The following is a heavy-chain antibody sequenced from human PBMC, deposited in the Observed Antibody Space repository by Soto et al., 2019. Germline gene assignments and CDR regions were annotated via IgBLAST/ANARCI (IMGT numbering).Heavy chain of an antibody. Sequence: PGGSLRLSCAASGFTFSSYAMSWVRQAPGKGLEWVSAISGSGGSTYYADSVKGRFTISRDDSKNTLYLQMNSLRAEDTAVYYCAKPLRDGYNYDAFDIWGQGTMVTVSS. V-gene: IGHV3-23*01. CDR2: ISGSGGST. CDR1: GFTFSSYA. D-gene: IGHD5-12*01. CDR3: AKPLRDGYNYDAFDI. J-gene: IGHJ3*02.